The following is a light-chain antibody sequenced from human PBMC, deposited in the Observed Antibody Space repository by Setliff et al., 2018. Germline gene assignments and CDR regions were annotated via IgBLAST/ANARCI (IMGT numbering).Light chain of an antibody. V-gene: IGLV2-11*01. CDR3: CSYADTYISV. CDR2: DVN. CDR1: SSDIGKYDF. Sequence: QSALAQPRSVSGSPGQSVTISCTGTSSDIGKYDFVSWYQEHPGKAPKLMIYDVNKRPSGVPDRFPGSKSGNTASLTISGLQTEDEADYYCCSYADTYISVFGSGTKVTVL. J-gene: IGLJ1*01.